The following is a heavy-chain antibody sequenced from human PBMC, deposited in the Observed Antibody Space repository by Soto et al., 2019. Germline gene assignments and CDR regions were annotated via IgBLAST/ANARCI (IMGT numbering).Heavy chain of an antibody. Sequence: EVQLLESGGGLVQPGGSLRLSCAASGFTFSSYAMSWVRQAPGKGLEWVSAISGSGGSTYYADSVKGRFTISRDSSKNTLYLQMNSLRAEDTAVYYCAKKGEGGWYPYYFDYWGQGTLVTVSS. CDR2: ISGSGGST. V-gene: IGHV3-23*01. CDR1: GFTFSSYA. CDR3: AKKGEGGWYPYYFDY. D-gene: IGHD6-19*01. J-gene: IGHJ4*02.